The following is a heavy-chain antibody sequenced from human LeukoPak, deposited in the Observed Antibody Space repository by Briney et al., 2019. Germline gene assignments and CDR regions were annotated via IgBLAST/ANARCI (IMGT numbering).Heavy chain of an antibody. J-gene: IGHJ2*01. V-gene: IGHV3-21*01. Sequence: PGGSLRLSCAASGFTFSNYYMSWVRQAPGKGLEWVSSISGTSSYIKHADSVKGRFTISRDNAKNSLYLQMSSLRAEDTAVYYCARDSEYQQWGFDPWGRGTLVTVSS. D-gene: IGHD2-2*01. CDR3: ARDSEYQQWGFDP. CDR2: ISGTSSYI. CDR1: GFTFSNYY.